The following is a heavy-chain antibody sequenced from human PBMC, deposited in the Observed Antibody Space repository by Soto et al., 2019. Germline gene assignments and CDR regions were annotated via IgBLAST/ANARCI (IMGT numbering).Heavy chain of an antibody. CDR3: AREDYIAGYHFDY. J-gene: IGHJ4*02. CDR2: VYYRGST. Sequence: SSETLSLTCTVSGGSITSYYWSWIRQSPGKGLEWIGDVYYRGSTNYNPSLKSRVTISVDTSKNQFSLKLSSVTAADTAVYYCAREDYIAGYHFDYWGQGTLVTVSS. V-gene: IGHV4-59*01. D-gene: IGHD4-4*01. CDR1: GGSITSYY.